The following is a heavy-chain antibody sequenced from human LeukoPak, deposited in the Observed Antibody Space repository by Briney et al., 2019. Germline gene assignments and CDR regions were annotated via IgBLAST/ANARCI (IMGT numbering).Heavy chain of an antibody. CDR3: ARGGRDSLNLSAQ. V-gene: IGHV4-31*02. CDR1: GCSISSVGYY. Sequence: SQTLALTWTVSGCSISSVGYYWSWIRQHPGNGLEWVGYIYYSGSTYYNPYLKSRVTRSVDTAKNQFSLKLSSGTAAGPVVVYCARGGRDSLNLSAQWGLGTLVTVP. CDR2: IYYSGST. D-gene: IGHD3-16*01. J-gene: IGHJ4*02.